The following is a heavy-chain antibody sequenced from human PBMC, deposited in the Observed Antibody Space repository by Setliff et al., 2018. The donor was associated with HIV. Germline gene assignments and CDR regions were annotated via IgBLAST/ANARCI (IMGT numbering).Heavy chain of an antibody. J-gene: IGHJ2*01. Sequence: PSETLSLTCTISGVYISNYHWGWIRQPPGRGLEWIGSIHTTGSPKNNPSLQSRVSISIDMAKSLFSLKLSSVTAADTAVYYCARPSAGGGYNYWYFDLWGRGTLVTVSS. V-gene: IGHV4-4*08. CDR1: GVYISNYH. CDR2: IHTTGSP. CDR3: ARPSAGGGYNYWYFDL. D-gene: IGHD5-12*01.